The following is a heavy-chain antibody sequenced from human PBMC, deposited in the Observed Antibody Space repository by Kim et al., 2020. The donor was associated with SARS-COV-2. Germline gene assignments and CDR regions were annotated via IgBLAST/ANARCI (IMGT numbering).Heavy chain of an antibody. CDR3: ARGPERTYYDYVWGSYSSFDY. CDR1: GGSISSGDYY. D-gene: IGHD3-16*02. J-gene: IGHJ4*02. CDR2: IYYSGST. V-gene: IGHV4-30-4*01. Sequence: SETLSLTCTVSGGSISSGDYYWSWIRQPPGKGLEWIGYIYYSGSTYYNPSLKSRVTISVDTSKNQFSLKLSSVTAADTAVYYCARGPERTYYDYVWGSYSSFDYWGQGTLVTVSS.